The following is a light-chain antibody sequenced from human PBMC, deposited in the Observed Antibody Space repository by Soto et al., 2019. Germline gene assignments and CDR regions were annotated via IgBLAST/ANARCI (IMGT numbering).Light chain of an antibody. Sequence: QSVLTQSSSASASLGASVKLTCTLSSGHSSYIIAWHQQQPGKAPRYLMKIEGSGTYNKGSGVPDRFSGSSSGADRYLTISNFQFEDAADYDCETWDTNTRVFGGGTKVTVL. V-gene: IGLV4-60*02. J-gene: IGLJ2*01. CDR1: SGHSSYI. CDR3: ETWDTNTRV. CDR2: IEGSGTY.